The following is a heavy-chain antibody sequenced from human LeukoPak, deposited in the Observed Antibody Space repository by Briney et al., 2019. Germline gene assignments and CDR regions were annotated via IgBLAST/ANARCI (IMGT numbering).Heavy chain of an antibody. CDR1: GYSISSGYY. V-gene: IGHV4-38-2*02. CDR2: IYHSGST. CDR3: ARRGSGGVIVDY. Sequence: PSETLSLTCTVSGYSISSGYYWGWIRQPPGKGLEWIGSIYHSGSTYYNPSLKSRVTISVDTSKNQFSLKLSSVTAADTAVYYCARRGSGGVIVDYWGQGTLVTVSS. D-gene: IGHD3-16*02. J-gene: IGHJ4*02.